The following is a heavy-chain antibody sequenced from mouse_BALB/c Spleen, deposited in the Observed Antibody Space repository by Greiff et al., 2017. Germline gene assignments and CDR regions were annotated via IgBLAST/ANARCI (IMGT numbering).Heavy chain of an antibody. CDR1: GFTFSSFG. V-gene: IGHV5-17*02. CDR2: ISSGSSTI. Sequence: EVKLVESGGVLVQPGGSRKLSCAASGFTFSSFGMHWVRQAPEKGLEWVAYISSGSSTIYYADTVKGRFTISRDNPKNTLFLQMTSLRSEDTAMYYCARSGNSYAMDYWGQGTSVTVSS. J-gene: IGHJ4*01. CDR3: ARSGNSYAMDY. D-gene: IGHD2-1*01.